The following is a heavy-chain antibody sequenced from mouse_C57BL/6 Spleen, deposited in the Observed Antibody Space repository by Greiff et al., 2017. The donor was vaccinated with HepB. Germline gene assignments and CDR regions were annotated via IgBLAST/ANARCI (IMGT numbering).Heavy chain of an antibody. CDR1: GYAFTNYL. CDR2: INPGSGGT. D-gene: IGHD2-2*01. J-gene: IGHJ2*01. V-gene: IGHV1-54*01. CDR3: ARGSMVKEDYFDY. Sequence: VQLQQSGAELVRPGTSVKVSCKASGYAFTNYLIEWVKQRPGRGLQWIGVINPGSGGTNYNEKFKGKATLTADKSSSTAYMQLSSLTSEDSAVYFCARGSMVKEDYFDYWGQGTTLTVSS.